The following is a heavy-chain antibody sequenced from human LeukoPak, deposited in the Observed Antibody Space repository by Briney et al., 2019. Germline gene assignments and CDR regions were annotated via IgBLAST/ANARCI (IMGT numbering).Heavy chain of an antibody. Sequence: GASVKVSCKASGYTFTSYDINWVRQATGQGLEWVGWMNPNSGNTGYAQKFQGRVTMTRNTSISTAYMELSSLRSEDTAVYYCARGATYYDILTGIFDYWGQGTLVTVSS. CDR2: MNPNSGNT. J-gene: IGHJ4*02. D-gene: IGHD3-9*01. CDR1: GYTFTSYD. V-gene: IGHV1-8*01. CDR3: ARGATYYDILTGIFDY.